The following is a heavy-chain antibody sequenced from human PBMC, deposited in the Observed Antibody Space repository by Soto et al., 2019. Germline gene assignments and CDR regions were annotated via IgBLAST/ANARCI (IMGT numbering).Heavy chain of an antibody. CDR1: GGSISRSSYY. J-gene: IGHJ4*02. V-gene: IGHV4-39*01. CDR3: ARQIYDSSGYYYAY. D-gene: IGHD3-22*01. CDR2: SYSLRNT. Sequence: QMQLQESCPGLVKPSETLSLTCPVSGGSISRSSYYWGWIRQPPGQWLEWLRTSYSLRNTYYNPSIKRRVTISVDKSQSPLFLKLSSVTDPDTAVYYCARQIYDSSGYYYAYWGQGTLVTVSS.